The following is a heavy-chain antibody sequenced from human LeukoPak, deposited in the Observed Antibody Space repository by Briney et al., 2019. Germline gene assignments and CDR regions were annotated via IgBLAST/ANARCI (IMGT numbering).Heavy chain of an antibody. Sequence: GASVKVSCKASGYTFTSYDINWVRQATGQGLEWMGWMNPNSGNTGYAQKFQGRVTMTRNTSISTAYMELSSLRSEDTVVYYCARVSVIAVAGYYYYYMDVWGKGTTVTVSS. V-gene: IGHV1-8*01. J-gene: IGHJ6*03. D-gene: IGHD6-19*01. CDR3: ARVSVIAVAGYYYYYMDV. CDR1: GYTFTSYD. CDR2: MNPNSGNT.